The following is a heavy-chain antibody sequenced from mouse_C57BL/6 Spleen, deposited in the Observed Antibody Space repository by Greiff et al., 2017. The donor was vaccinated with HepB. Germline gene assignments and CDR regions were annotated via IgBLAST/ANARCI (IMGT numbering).Heavy chain of an antibody. D-gene: IGHD4-1*01. J-gene: IGHJ1*03. CDR2: INPNNGGT. V-gene: IGHV1-26*01. CDR1: GYTFTDYY. Sequence: VQLQQSGPELVKPGASVKISCKASGYTFTDYYMNWVKQSHGKSLEWIGDINPNNGGTSYNQKFKGKATLTVDKSSSTAYMELRSLTSEDSAVYYCARLGPDWYFDVWGTGTTVTVSS. CDR3: ARLGPDWYFDV.